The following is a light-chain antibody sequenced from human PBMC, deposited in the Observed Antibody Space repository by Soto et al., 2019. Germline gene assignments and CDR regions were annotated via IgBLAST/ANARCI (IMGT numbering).Light chain of an antibody. J-gene: IGLJ1*01. V-gene: IGLV2-11*01. Sequence: QSALTQPRSVSGSPGQSVTISCTGTSSDVGAYNYVSWYQQHPGKAPKLMTYDVSKRPSGVPDRFSGSKSGNTASLTISGLQAEDEADYYCCSYAASNTFVFGTGTKLTVL. CDR2: DVS. CDR1: SSDVGAYNY. CDR3: CSYAASNTFV.